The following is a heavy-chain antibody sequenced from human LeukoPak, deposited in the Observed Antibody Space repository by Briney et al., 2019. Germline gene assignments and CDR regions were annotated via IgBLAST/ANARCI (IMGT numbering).Heavy chain of an antibody. J-gene: IGHJ4*02. CDR1: GYTFTGYY. V-gene: IGHV1-2*02. Sequence: GASVKVSCTASGYTFTGYYMHWVRQAPGQGLEWMRGINPNSGGTNYPQEFQGRVTMTRDTSISTAYMELSRLRSDDTAVYYCARAIDYGSGSYLLDYWGQGTLVTVSS. CDR2: INPNSGGT. CDR3: ARAIDYGSGSYLLDY. D-gene: IGHD3-10*01.